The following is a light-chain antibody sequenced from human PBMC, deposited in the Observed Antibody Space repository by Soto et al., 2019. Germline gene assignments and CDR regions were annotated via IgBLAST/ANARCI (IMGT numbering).Light chain of an antibody. CDR3: CSYAGSSTWV. V-gene: IGLV2-23*01. CDR2: EGN. J-gene: IGLJ3*02. Sequence: QSALTQPASVSGSPGQSNTISCTGTSSDVGSYNLVSWYQQHPGKAPKLMIYEGNERPSGVSNRFSGSKSGNTASLTISGLQAEDEADYYCCSYAGSSTWVFGGGTKLTVL. CDR1: SSDVGSYNL.